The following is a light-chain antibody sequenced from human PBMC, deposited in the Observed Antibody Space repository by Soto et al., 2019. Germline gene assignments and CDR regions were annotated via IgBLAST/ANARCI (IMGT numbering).Light chain of an antibody. CDR1: QSVSSN. V-gene: IGKV3-15*01. J-gene: IGKJ1*01. CDR3: QQYNSWPVT. Sequence: ETVMTQSPATLSLSPGERATLSCRASQSVSSNLAWYQQKPGQAPRLLIYRASTRATGIPARFSGSGSGTELTLTISSLQSEDFAVYYCQQYNSWPVTFGQGTRVEIK. CDR2: RAS.